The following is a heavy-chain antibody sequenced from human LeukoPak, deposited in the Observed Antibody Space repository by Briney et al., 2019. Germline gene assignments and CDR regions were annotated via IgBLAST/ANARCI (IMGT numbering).Heavy chain of an antibody. CDR1: GGTFSSYA. Sequence: SVKVSCKASGGTFSSYAISWVRQAPGQGLEWMGRIIPIFGTANYAQKFQGRVTITTDESTSTAYTELSSLRSEDTAVYYCARHHSKLVTQIRYCSGGGCYSESGDWFDPWGQGTLVTVSS. D-gene: IGHD2-15*01. V-gene: IGHV1-69*05. J-gene: IGHJ5*02. CDR3: ARHHSKLVTQIRYCSGGGCYSESGDWFDP. CDR2: IIPIFGTA.